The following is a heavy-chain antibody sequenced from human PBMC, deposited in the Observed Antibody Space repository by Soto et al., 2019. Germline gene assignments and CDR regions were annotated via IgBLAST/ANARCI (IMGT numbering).Heavy chain of an antibody. CDR3: ASQGRIAAAGRPYYYYHYGMDV. CDR1: GYSFTSYW. Sequence: PGESLKISCKGSGYSFTSYWIGWVRQMPGKGLEWMGIIYPGDSDTRYSPSFQGQVTISADKSISTAYLQWSSLKASDTAMYYRASQGRIAAAGRPYYYYHYGMDVWGQGTTVTVSS. CDR2: IYPGDSDT. J-gene: IGHJ6*02. D-gene: IGHD6-13*01. V-gene: IGHV5-51*01.